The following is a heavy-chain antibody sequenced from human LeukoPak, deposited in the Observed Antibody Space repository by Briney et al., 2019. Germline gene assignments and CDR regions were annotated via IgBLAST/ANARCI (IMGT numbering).Heavy chain of an antibody. CDR1: GFIVSNNY. CDR3: SRAGYTYKTRAQ. V-gene: IGHV3-66*01. J-gene: IGHJ4*02. CDR2: IYSDGRT. D-gene: IGHD5-18*01. Sequence: GGSLRLSCAVSGFIVSNNYMYWVRQAPGKGLEWVSAIYSDGRTDYADSVRGRFTISRDNSKSTLYLQMNSLRAEDTAVYYCSRAGYTYKTRAQWGQGTLVTVSS.